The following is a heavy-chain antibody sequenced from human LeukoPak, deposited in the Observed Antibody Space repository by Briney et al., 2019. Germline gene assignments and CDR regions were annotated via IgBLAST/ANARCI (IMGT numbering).Heavy chain of an antibody. CDR2: IKTDGSEK. Sequence: GGSLRLACEASGFTFSSYWMSWVRQAPGKGLEWVANIKTDGSEKYYVDSVKGRFTISRDNAKNSLYLQMNSLRAEDTAVYYCARDYTGYFPWGQGTLVIVSS. V-gene: IGHV3-7*03. J-gene: IGHJ5*02. D-gene: IGHD3-9*01. CDR1: GFTFSSYW. CDR3: ARDYTGYFP.